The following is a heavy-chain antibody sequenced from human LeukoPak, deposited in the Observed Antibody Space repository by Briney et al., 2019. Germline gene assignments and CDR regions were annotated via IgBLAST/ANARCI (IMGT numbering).Heavy chain of an antibody. CDR3: ARDTGYCSGGSCLYFDY. CDR2: IYYSGST. V-gene: IGHV4-31*03. Sequence: SQTLSLTCTVSGGSISSGGYYWSWTRQHPGKGLEWIGYIYYSGSTYYNPSLKSRVTISVDTSKNQFSLKLSSVTAADTAVYYCARDTGYCSGGSCLYFDYWGQGTLVTVSS. CDR1: GGSISSGGYY. J-gene: IGHJ4*02. D-gene: IGHD2-15*01.